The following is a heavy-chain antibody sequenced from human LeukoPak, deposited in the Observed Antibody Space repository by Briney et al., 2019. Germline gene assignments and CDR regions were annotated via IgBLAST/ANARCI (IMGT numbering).Heavy chain of an antibody. Sequence: GGSLRLSCAASGFTFSTYWMHWVRHAPGKGLVWVSRINNDGSDTNYADSVKGRFTISRDNAKNTLYLQMNSLRADDTAVYFCARKRDYGGNNPFDYWGRGTLVTVSS. CDR2: INNDGSDT. J-gene: IGHJ4*02. V-gene: IGHV3-74*01. D-gene: IGHD4-23*01. CDR3: ARKRDYGGNNPFDY. CDR1: GFTFSTYW.